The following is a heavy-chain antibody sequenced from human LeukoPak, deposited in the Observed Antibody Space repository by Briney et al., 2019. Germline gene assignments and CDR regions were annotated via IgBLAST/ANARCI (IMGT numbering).Heavy chain of an antibody. J-gene: IGHJ6*02. V-gene: IGHV3-9*01. CDR3: AKDIKAFYGYYYGMDV. D-gene: IGHD2/OR15-2a*01. CDR2: ISWNSGSI. Sequence: PGGSLRLSCAASGFTFDDYAMHWVRQAPGKGLEWVSGISWNSGSIGYADSVKGRFTISRDNAKNSLYLQMNSLRAEDTALYYCAKDIKAFYGYYYGMDVWGQGTTVTVSS. CDR1: GFTFDDYA.